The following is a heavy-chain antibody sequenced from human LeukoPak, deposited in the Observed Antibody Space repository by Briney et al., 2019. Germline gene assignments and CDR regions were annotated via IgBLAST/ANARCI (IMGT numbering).Heavy chain of an antibody. CDR2: ICSGGGT. Sequence: GGSLRLSCAASGFTFSSYAMSWVRQAPGQGLEWVSVICSGGGTNYADSVKGRFTISRDNSKSMLYLQLNSLRAEDTAVYYCARDRGSGWYGDFCYWGQGALVTVCS. V-gene: IGHV3-53*01. D-gene: IGHD6-19*01. CDR1: GFTFSSYA. CDR3: ARDRGSGWYGDFCY. J-gene: IGHJ4*02.